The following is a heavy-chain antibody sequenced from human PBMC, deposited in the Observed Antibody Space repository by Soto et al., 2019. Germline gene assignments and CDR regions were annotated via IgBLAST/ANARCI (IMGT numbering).Heavy chain of an antibody. J-gene: IGHJ6*02. CDR2: ISGSGGST. D-gene: IGHD6-13*01. CDR3: AKGEYSSSWYAYYYYGMDV. Sequence: PGGSLRLSCAASGFTFSSYAMSWVRQAPGKGLEWVSAISGSGGSTYYADSVKGRFTISRDNSKNTLYLQMNSLRAEDTAVYYCAKGEYSSSWYAYYYYGMDVWGQGTTVTVSS. CDR1: GFTFSSYA. V-gene: IGHV3-23*01.